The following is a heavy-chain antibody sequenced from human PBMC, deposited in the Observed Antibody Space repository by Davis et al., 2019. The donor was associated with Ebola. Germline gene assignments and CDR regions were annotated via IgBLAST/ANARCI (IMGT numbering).Heavy chain of an antibody. CDR3: ARVNAATGYSRFDT. Sequence: GGSLRLSCAASGFTFSNAWMSWVRQAPGKGLEWVSCISSSSLYTNYADSVKGRFTISRDNAKNSLYLQMNDLRVEDTAFYHCARVNAATGYSRFDTWGQGTLVTVSS. V-gene: IGHV3-11*05. J-gene: IGHJ5*01. CDR1: GFTFSNAW. D-gene: IGHD3-9*01. CDR2: ISSSSLYT.